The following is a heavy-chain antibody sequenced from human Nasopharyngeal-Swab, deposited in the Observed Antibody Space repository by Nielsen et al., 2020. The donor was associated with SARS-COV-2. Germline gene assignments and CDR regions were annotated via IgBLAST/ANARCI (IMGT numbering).Heavy chain of an antibody. D-gene: IGHD6-6*01. J-gene: IGHJ4*02. Sequence: QPPGKGAEWVSSISSSSSYIYYGDSVKGRFTISRDNAKNSLYLQMNSLRAEDTAVYYCARTILSSSPEEGFDYWGQGTLVIVSS. V-gene: IGHV3-21*01. CDR3: ARTILSSSPEEGFDY. CDR2: ISSSSSYI.